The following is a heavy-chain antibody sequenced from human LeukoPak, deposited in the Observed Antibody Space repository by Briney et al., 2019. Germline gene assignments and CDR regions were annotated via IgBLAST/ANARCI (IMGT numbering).Heavy chain of an antibody. D-gene: IGHD6-19*01. CDR1: GYTFTGYY. CDR3: ARDRISSGWYELGY. Sequence: ASVKVACKASGYTFTGYYMQWVRQAPGQGLEWMGWINPNSGGTNYAQKFQGSVTMTRDTSISTAYMELSRLRSDDTAVYYCARDRISSGWYELGYWGQGTLVTVSS. CDR2: INPNSGGT. V-gene: IGHV1-2*02. J-gene: IGHJ4*02.